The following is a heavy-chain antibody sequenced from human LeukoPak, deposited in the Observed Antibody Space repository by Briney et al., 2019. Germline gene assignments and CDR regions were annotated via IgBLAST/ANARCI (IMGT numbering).Heavy chain of an antibody. Sequence: PGGSLRLSCAASGFTFSSYSMNWVRQAPGKGLEWVSSISSSSSYIYYADSVKGRFTISRDNSKNTLYLQMNSLRAEDTAVYYCAKRLYYYDSSGYLFDYWGQGTLVTVSS. D-gene: IGHD3-22*01. V-gene: IGHV3-21*04. CDR3: AKRLYYYDSSGYLFDY. CDR2: ISSSSSYI. J-gene: IGHJ4*02. CDR1: GFTFSSYS.